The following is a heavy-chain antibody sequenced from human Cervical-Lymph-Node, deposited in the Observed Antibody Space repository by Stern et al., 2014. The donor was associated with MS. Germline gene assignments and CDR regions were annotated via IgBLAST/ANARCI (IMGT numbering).Heavy chain of an antibody. CDR1: GFTFSRYG. CDR3: AKDFSPIRRAEYLDQ. J-gene: IGHJ1*01. CDR2: ISYDGSNK. D-gene: IGHD3-16*01. V-gene: IGHV3-30*18. Sequence: VQLVESGGGVVQPGGSLSLSCAASGFTFSRYGLHWVRQAPGKGLECVAVISYDGSNKWYADSVKGRFTISRDNSKNTIFLRTSSLRVEDTAVYYCAKDFSPIRRAEYLDQWGQGTLVIVSS.